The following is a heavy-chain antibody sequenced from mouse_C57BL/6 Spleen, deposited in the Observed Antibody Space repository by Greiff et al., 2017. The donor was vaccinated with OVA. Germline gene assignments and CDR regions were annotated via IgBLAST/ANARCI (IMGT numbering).Heavy chain of an antibody. CDR1: GYTFTDYN. J-gene: IGHJ2*01. V-gene: IGHV1-22*01. CDR2: INPNNGGT. Sequence: VQLQQSGPELVKPGASVKMSCKASGYTFTDYNMHWVKQSHGKSLEWIGYINPNNGGTSYNQKFKGQATLTVNKSSSTAYMELRSLTSAHSPVYYSAREGVTPFDYWGQGTTLTVSS. D-gene: IGHD2-1*01. CDR3: AREGVTPFDY.